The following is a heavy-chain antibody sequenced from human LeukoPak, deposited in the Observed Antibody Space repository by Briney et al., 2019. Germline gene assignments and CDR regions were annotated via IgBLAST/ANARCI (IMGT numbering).Heavy chain of an antibody. D-gene: IGHD3-10*01. V-gene: IGHV3-74*01. J-gene: IGHJ4*02. CDR1: GFTFSSYW. Sequence: GGSLTLYCAASGFTFSSYWILWLDQAPRNGLVWVSRINILGTSTLYANSRRCRFTISKEDAKITLYLQMESVSAEHTAQDYCARGGGAYYFDYWGRGTLVTVSS. CDR3: ARGGGAYYFDY. CDR2: INILGTST.